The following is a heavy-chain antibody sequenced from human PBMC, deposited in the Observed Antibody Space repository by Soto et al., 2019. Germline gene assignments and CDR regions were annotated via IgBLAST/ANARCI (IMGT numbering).Heavy chain of an antibody. V-gene: IGHV4-30-2*01. Sequence: QLQLQESGSGLVKPSQTLSLTCAVSGGSISSGGYSWSWIRQPPGKGLEWIGYIYHSGSPYYNPTLKSRVTISVDRSKHQFSLKLSSVTAADTAVYYCARVTSWTRDFDYWGQGTLVTVSS. CDR1: GGSISSGGYS. J-gene: IGHJ4*02. D-gene: IGHD3-10*01. CDR2: IYHSGSP. CDR3: ARVTSWTRDFDY.